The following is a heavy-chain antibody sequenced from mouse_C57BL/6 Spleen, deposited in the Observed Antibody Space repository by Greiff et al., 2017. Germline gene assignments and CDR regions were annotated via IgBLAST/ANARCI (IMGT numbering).Heavy chain of an antibody. J-gene: IGHJ4*01. Sequence: EVKLVESGGGLVKPGGSLKLSCAASGFTFSSYAMSWVRQTPEKRLEWVATISDGGSYTYYPDNVKGRFTISRDNAKNNLYLQMSHLKSEDTAMYYCARGGTRTYYYAMDYWGQGTSVTVSS. CDR1: GFTFSSYA. D-gene: IGHD3-3*01. CDR2: ISDGGSYT. CDR3: ARGGTRTYYYAMDY. V-gene: IGHV5-4*03.